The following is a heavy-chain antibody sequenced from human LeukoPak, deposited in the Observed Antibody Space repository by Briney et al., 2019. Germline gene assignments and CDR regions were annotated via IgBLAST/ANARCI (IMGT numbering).Heavy chain of an antibody. CDR2: ISGSGGST. J-gene: IGHJ4*02. CDR1: GFTFRSYA. D-gene: IGHD6-6*01. V-gene: IGHV3-23*01. CDR3: AKMGGSIAARPNYFDY. Sequence: GGSLSLSCAASGFTFRSYAMNWVRQAPGKGVEWGSAISGSGGSTYYADSVKGRFTISRDNSKNSLYLQMNSLRAEDTAIYYCAKMGGSIAARPNYFDYWGQGTLVTVSS.